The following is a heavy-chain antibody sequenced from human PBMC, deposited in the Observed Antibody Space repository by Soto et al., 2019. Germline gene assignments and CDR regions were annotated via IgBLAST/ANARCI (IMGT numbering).Heavy chain of an antibody. D-gene: IGHD1-1*01. J-gene: IGHJ5*02. CDR3: VRDGTKTLRDWFDP. Sequence: SETLSLTCTVSGDSISCFYWSWIRKSAGKGLEWIGRIYATGTTDYNPSLKSRVMMSVDTSKKQFSLKLRSVTAADTAVYYCVRDGTKTLRDWFDPWGQGISVTVS. V-gene: IGHV4-4*07. CDR2: IYATGTT. CDR1: GDSISCFY.